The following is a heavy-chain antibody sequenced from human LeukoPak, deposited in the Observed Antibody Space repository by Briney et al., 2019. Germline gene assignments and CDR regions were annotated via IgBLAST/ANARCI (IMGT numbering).Heavy chain of an antibody. CDR2: ISYDGSNK. CDR1: GFTFSSYA. J-gene: IGHJ6*02. Sequence: GRSLRLSCAASGFTFSSYAMHWVRQAPGKGLEWVAVISYDGSNKYYADSVKGRFTISRDNSKNTLYLQMNSLRAEDTAVYYCARDVVITFGGVIGDYYGMDIWGQGTTVTVSS. CDR3: ARDVVITFGGVIGDYYGMDI. D-gene: IGHD3-16*02. V-gene: IGHV3-30-3*01.